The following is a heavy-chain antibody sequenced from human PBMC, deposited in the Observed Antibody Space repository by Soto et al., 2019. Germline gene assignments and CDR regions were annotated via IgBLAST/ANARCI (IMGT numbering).Heavy chain of an antibody. CDR1: GGSISSYY. CDR3: ARRYGSFFDY. D-gene: IGHD5-18*01. V-gene: IGHV4-59*08. J-gene: IGHJ4*02. Sequence: PSETLSLTCTVSGGSISSYYWSWIRQPPGKGLEWIGYIYYSGSTNYNPSLKSRVTITVDTSKNKFSLKMSSVTAADTAVYYCARRYGSFFDYWGQGTLVTVSS. CDR2: IYYSGST.